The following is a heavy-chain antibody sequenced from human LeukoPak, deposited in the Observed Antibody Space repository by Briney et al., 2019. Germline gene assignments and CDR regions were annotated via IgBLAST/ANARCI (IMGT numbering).Heavy chain of an antibody. D-gene: IGHD3-10*01. CDR3: ARELISSRAAFDT. CDR2: VGHSGTT. V-gene: IGHV4-34*01. CDR1: GGSLNDYL. Sequence: SETLSLTCAVYGGSLNDYLWSWIRQPPGQGLEWIGEVGHSGTTNYNPSLKSRVIISVDTSKNQFSLKLTSVTAADTAVYYCARELISSRAAFDTWGQGTVVTVSS. J-gene: IGHJ3*02.